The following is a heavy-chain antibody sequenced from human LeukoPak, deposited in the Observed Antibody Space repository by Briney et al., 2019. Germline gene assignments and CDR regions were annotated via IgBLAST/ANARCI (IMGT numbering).Heavy chain of an antibody. Sequence: SETLSLTCTVSGGSITGYYWSWIRQPPGKGLEWIAYIYYSGNTNYNPSLKSRVTVSVDTSKNQFSLKLSSVTAADTAVYYCARVDYYDSSGYPNYDYWGQGTLVTVSS. CDR2: IYYSGNT. CDR1: GGSITGYY. V-gene: IGHV4-59*01. J-gene: IGHJ4*02. D-gene: IGHD3-22*01. CDR3: ARVDYYDSSGYPNYDY.